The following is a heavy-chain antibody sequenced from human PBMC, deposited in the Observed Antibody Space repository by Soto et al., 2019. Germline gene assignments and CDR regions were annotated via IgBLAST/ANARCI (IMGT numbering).Heavy chain of an antibody. V-gene: IGHV4-4*07. J-gene: IGHJ6*02. CDR2: IYTSGST. CDR3: ARDLRYYDSSGYLYYYYGMDV. D-gene: IGHD3-22*01. Sequence: PSETLSLTCTVSGGSISSYYWSWIRQPAGKGLEWIGRIYTSGSTNYNPSLKSRVTMSVDTSKNQFSLKLSSVTAADTAVYYCARDLRYYDSSGYLYYYYGMDVWGQGTTVTVSS. CDR1: GGSISSYY.